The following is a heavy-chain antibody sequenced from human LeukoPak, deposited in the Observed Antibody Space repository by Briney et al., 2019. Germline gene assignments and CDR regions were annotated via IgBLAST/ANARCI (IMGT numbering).Heavy chain of an antibody. Sequence: ASVKVSFKVSGYTLTELSMHWMRQAPGKGLEWMGGFDPEDGETIYAQKFQGRVTMTRDTSTSTVYMELSSLRSEDTAVYYCARERTGNSDSSGHYDYWGQGTLVTVSS. CDR1: GYTLTELS. CDR2: FDPEDGET. V-gene: IGHV1-24*01. J-gene: IGHJ4*02. D-gene: IGHD3-22*01. CDR3: ARERTGNSDSSGHYDY.